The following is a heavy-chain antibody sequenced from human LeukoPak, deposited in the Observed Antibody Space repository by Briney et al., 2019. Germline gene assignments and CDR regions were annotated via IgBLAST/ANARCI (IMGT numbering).Heavy chain of an antibody. D-gene: IGHD3-22*01. Sequence: PGGSLRLSRAASGFTFSSYWMSWVRQAPGKGLEWVANIKQDGSEKYYVDSVKGRFTISRDNSKNTLYLQMNSLRAEDTAVYYCAKPPGGISDSSGYYSPGRYYYMDVWGKGTTVTVSS. V-gene: IGHV3-7*01. CDR3: AKPPGGISDSSGYYSPGRYYYMDV. J-gene: IGHJ6*03. CDR1: GFTFSSYW. CDR2: IKQDGSEK.